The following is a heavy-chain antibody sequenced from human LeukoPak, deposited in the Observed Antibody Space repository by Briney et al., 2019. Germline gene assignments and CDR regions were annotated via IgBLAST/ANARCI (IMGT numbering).Heavy chain of an antibody. V-gene: IGHV4-34*01. CDR3: ARESGSSSPGYYYYMDV. CDR1: GGSFSGYY. J-gene: IGHJ6*03. D-gene: IGHD6-6*01. CDR2: IYYSGST. Sequence: SETLSLTCAVYGGSFSGYYWSWIRQPPGKGLEWIGSIYYSGSTYYNPSLKSRVTISVDTSKNQFSLKLSSVTAADTAVYYCARESGSSSPGYYYYMDVWGKGTTVTVSS.